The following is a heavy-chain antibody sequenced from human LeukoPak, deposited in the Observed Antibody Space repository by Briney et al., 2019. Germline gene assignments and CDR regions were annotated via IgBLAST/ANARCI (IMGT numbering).Heavy chain of an antibody. CDR3: AREVTYYYDSSGYYYAYFDY. CDR2: ISAYNGNT. CDR1: GYTFTSYG. Sequence: ASVKVSCKASGYTFTSYGISWVRQAPGQGLEWMGWISAYNGNTNYAQKLQGRVTMTTDTSTSTAYMELMSLSSDDTAVYYCAREVTYYYDSSGYYYAYFDYWGQGTLVTVSS. D-gene: IGHD3-22*01. J-gene: IGHJ4*02. V-gene: IGHV1-18*01.